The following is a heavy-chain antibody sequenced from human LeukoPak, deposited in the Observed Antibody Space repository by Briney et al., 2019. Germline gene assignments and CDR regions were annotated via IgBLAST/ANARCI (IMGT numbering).Heavy chain of an antibody. CDR2: ISHDGSNK. Sequence: PGGSLRLSCAASGFTFSSYGMHWVRQAPGKGLEWVAVISHDGSNKYYADSVKGRFTISRDNSKNTLYLQMNSLRAEDTAVYYCAKDPSSGSYGYWGQGTLVTVSS. V-gene: IGHV3-30*18. CDR3: AKDPSSGSYGY. D-gene: IGHD1-26*01. CDR1: GFTFSSYG. J-gene: IGHJ4*02.